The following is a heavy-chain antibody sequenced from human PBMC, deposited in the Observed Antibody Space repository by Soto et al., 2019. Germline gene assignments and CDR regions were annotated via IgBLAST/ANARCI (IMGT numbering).Heavy chain of an antibody. CDR3: ARYITEKERDFWSGVDAFDI. CDR2: IYYSGST. Sequence: PSETLSLTCTVSGGSISSYYWSWIRQPPGKGLEWIGYIYYSGSTNYNPSLKSRVTISVDTSKNQFSLKLSSVTAADTAVYYCARYITEKERDFWSGVDAFDIWGQGTMVTVS. J-gene: IGHJ3*02. D-gene: IGHD3-3*01. V-gene: IGHV4-59*01. CDR1: GGSISSYY.